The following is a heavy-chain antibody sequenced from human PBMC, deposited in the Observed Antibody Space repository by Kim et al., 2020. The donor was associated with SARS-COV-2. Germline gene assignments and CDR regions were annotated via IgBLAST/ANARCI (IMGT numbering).Heavy chain of an antibody. J-gene: IGHJ5*02. CDR1: GYTFSRYA. D-gene: IGHD3-22*01. V-gene: IGHV1-3*01. CDR2: INAGGGNT. CDR3: ARGWSDTGIDP. Sequence: ASVKVSCKASGYTFSRYAIHWMRQAPGQRLEWMGWINAGGGNTKYSQRFQGRVTITRDTSASTTYMELSSLRSEDTGIYYCARGWSDTGIDPWGQGTLVTVSS.